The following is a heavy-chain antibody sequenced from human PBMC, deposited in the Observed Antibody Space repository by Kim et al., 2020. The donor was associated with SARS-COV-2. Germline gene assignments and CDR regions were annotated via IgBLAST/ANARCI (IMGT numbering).Heavy chain of an antibody. CDR1: GFTFSSYA. V-gene: IGHV3-23*01. CDR3: AKPLMEPSTVTKDY. Sequence: GGSLRLSCAASGFTFSSYAMSWVRQAPGKGLEWVSAISGSGGSTYYADSVKGRFTISRDNSKNTLYLQMNSLRTEDTAVYYCAKPLMEPSTVTKDYWGQGTLVTVSS. D-gene: IGHD4-17*01. J-gene: IGHJ4*02. CDR2: ISGSGGST.